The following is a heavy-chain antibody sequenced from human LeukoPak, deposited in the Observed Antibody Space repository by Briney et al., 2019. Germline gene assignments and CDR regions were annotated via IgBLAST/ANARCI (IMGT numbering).Heavy chain of an antibody. Sequence: SETLSLTCAVSGGSISSSNWWSWVRQPPGKGLEWIGEIFYSGSTNYNPSLKSRIIISVDKSKNQFSLKLSSVTAADTAVYYCARRGSVTKYFDYWGQGTLVTVSS. V-gene: IGHV4-4*02. CDR3: ARRGSVTKYFDY. CDR1: GGSISSSNW. CDR2: IFYSGST. D-gene: IGHD3-10*01. J-gene: IGHJ4*02.